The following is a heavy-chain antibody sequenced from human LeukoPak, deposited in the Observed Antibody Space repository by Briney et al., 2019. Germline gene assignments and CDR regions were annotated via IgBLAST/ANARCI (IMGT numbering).Heavy chain of an antibody. CDR2: IYTSGST. D-gene: IGHD2-2*01. J-gene: IGHJ5*02. CDR3: ARGVVPAAGEVAWFDP. CDR1: GGSISSYY. Sequence: SETLSLTCTVSGGSISSYYWSWIRQPAGKGLEWIGRIYTSGSTNYNPSLKSRVTMSVDTSKNQFSLKLSSVTAADTAVYYCARGVVPAAGEVAWFDPWGQGTLVTVSS. V-gene: IGHV4-4*07.